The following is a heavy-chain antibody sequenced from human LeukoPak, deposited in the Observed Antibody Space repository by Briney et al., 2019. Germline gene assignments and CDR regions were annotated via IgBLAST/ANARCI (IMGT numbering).Heavy chain of an antibody. Sequence: SETLSLTCAVSGGSISSGGYSWSWIRQPPGKGLEWIGYIYRSGSTYYNPSLKSRVTISVDTSKNQFSLKLSSVTAADTAVYYCARGVVAARFWFDPWGQGTLVTVSS. V-gene: IGHV4-30-2*01. CDR2: IYRSGST. D-gene: IGHD6-6*01. CDR1: GGSISSGGYS. CDR3: ARGVVAARFWFDP. J-gene: IGHJ5*02.